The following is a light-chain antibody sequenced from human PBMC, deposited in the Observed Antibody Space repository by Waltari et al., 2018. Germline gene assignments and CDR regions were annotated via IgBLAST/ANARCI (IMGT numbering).Light chain of an antibody. V-gene: IGLV2-14*01. CDR1: SSDDGGYNY. J-gene: IGLJ3*02. CDR2: DVS. Sequence: QSALTQPASVSGSPGQSITISCTGTSSDDGGYNYVSWYQQHPGKAPKLMIYDVSNRPSGVSNRFSGAKSGNTGSLTISGLQAEDEADYDGSSYTSSSSPMVFGGGTKLTVL. CDR3: SSYTSSSSPMV.